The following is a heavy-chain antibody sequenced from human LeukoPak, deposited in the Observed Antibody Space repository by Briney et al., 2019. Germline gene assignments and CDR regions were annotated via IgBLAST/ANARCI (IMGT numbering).Heavy chain of an antibody. CDR1: GFTFSSYS. Sequence: PGGSLRLSCAASGFTFSSYSMSWVRQAPGKGLEWVSVIYSGGGTYYADSVKGRFTISRDNSKNTLYLQMNSLRAEDTAVYYCAMYTPGVDVWGQGTTVTVSS. D-gene: IGHD2-2*02. J-gene: IGHJ6*02. V-gene: IGHV3-53*01. CDR2: IYSGGGT. CDR3: AMYTPGVDV.